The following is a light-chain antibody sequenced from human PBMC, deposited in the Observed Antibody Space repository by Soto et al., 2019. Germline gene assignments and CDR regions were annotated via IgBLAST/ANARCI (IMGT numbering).Light chain of an antibody. CDR3: RSYTSSSTYV. CDR2: EVS. V-gene: IGLV2-18*02. J-gene: IGLJ1*01. CDR1: SSDVGNYNR. Sequence: QSALTQPPSVSGSPGQSVTISCTGTSSDVGNYNRVSWYQQPPGTAPKVRIYEVSNRPSGVPDRFSGSKSGNTASLTISGLQAEDEADYYFRSYTSSSTYVFGTGTKLTVL.